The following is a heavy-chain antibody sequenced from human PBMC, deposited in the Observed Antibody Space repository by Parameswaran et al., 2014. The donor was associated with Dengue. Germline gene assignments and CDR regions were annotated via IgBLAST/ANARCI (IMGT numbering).Heavy chain of an antibody. J-gene: IGHJ6*02. D-gene: IGHD4-11*01. CDR2: IKSKSDGGTT. Sequence: GSLRLSCAASGFTFSNVWMNWVRQVPGKGLEWVGRIKSKSDGGTTDYAEPVKGRFIISGDDSKNTLHLQMNNLKTEDTAVYYCTTTVIYYYYYGMDVWGQGTTVTVSS. CDR3: TTTVIYYYYYGMDV. CDR1: GFTFSNVW. V-gene: IGHV3-15*07.